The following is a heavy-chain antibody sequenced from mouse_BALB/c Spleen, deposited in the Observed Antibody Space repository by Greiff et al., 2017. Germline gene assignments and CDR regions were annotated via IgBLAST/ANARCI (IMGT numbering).Heavy chain of an antibody. J-gene: IGHJ2*01. D-gene: IGHD1-1*01. CDR1: GYTFTSYT. CDR3: VCYYYGGSYY. Sequence: QVQLKQSAAELARPGASVKMSCKASGYTFTSYTMHWVKQRPGQGLEWIGYINPSSGYTEYNQKFEDKTTLTADKSSSTAYMQLSSLTSEDSAVYYCVCYYYGGSYYWGQGTTLTVSS. V-gene: IGHV1-4*02. CDR2: INPSSGYT.